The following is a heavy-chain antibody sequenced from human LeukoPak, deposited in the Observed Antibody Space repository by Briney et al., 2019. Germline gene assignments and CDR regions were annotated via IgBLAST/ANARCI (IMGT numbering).Heavy chain of an antibody. Sequence: GGCLRLSCAASGFTFSDYYMSWIRKAPGKGLEWVSYISSISSYTNYADSVKGRFTISRDNAKNSLYLQMNSLRAEDTAVYYCARDGAVVPRFDAAAGFDYWGQGTLVTVSS. D-gene: IGHD2-2*01. CDR3: ARDGAVVPRFDAAAGFDY. CDR1: GFTFSDYY. J-gene: IGHJ4*02. V-gene: IGHV3-11*06. CDR2: ISSISSYT.